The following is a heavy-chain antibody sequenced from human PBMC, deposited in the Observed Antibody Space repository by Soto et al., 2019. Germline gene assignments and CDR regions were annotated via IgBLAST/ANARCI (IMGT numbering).Heavy chain of an antibody. CDR2: ISSDGSST. J-gene: IGHJ4*02. D-gene: IGHD3-9*01. V-gene: IGHV3-74*01. Sequence: EVQLLESGGGLVQSGGSLGLSCAASGFSFRSYWMHWVRQARGKGLVWVARISSDGSSTTYADSANGRFTISRDNGANTLYLQMSSLRAEDTAVYYCAREYYGVLTGYYNDYWGQGTLVTVSS. CDR3: AREYYGVLTGYYNDY. CDR1: GFSFRSYW.